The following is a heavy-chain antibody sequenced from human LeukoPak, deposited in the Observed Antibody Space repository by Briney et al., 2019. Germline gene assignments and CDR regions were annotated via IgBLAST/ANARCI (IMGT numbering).Heavy chain of an antibody. CDR1: GFTFSSYA. J-gene: IGHJ4*02. D-gene: IGHD6-13*01. CDR2: ISGNGGGT. V-gene: IGHV3-23*01. CDR3: VKSFGYIRSWFDY. Sequence: EPGGSLRLSCAASGFTFSSYAMSWASQAPGKGLEWVSGISGNGGGTYYADSVKGRFTISRDNAKNTLYLQMNSLRAEDPAVYYCVKSFGYIRSWFDYWGQGTPVTVSS.